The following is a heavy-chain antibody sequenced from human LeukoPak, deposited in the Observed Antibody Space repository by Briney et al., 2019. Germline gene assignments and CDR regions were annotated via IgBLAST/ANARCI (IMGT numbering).Heavy chain of an antibody. CDR1: GFTFSSYA. J-gene: IGHJ4*02. D-gene: IGHD3-3*01. V-gene: IGHV3-30-3*01. CDR3: AKDTGYDFWSGYYSY. Sequence: GGSLRLSCAASGFTFSSYAMHWVRQAPGKGLEWVAVISYDGSNKYYADSVKGRFTISRDNSKNTLYLQMNSLRAEDTAVYYCAKDTGYDFWSGYYSYWGQGTLVTVSS. CDR2: ISYDGSNK.